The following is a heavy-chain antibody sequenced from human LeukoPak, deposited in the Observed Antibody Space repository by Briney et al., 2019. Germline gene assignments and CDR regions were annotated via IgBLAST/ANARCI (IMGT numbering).Heavy chain of an antibody. Sequence: GGSLRLSCVASGFTFNNYAMSWVRPAPGKGLEWVSAISASGGTTYYADSVKGRFTISRDNSENTLSLQMNSLRAEDTAVYYCAKEPREYCSSTSCPNWFDSWGQGTLVTVSS. D-gene: IGHD2-2*01. CDR2: ISASGGTT. CDR3: AKEPREYCSSTSCPNWFDS. J-gene: IGHJ5*01. CDR1: GFTFNNYA. V-gene: IGHV3-23*01.